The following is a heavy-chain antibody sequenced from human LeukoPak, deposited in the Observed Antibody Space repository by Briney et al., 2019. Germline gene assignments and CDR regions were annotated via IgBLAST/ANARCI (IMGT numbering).Heavy chain of an antibody. Sequence: GGSLRLSCAASGFTFSSYSMSWVRQAPGKGLEWVSSISSSSYIYYADSVKGRFTISRDNAKNSLYLQMNSLRAEDTAVYYCARMGYCSSTSCQTTFDYWGQGTLVTVSS. D-gene: IGHD2-2*01. V-gene: IGHV3-21*01. CDR3: ARMGYCSSTSCQTTFDY. CDR2: ISSSSYI. CDR1: GFTFSSYS. J-gene: IGHJ4*02.